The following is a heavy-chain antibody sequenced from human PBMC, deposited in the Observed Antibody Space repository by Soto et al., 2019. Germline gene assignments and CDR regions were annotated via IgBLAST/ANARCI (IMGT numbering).Heavy chain of an antibody. D-gene: IGHD3-16*01. CDR3: ARVRGSYYYGMDV. Sequence: QVQLQESGPGLVKPSGTLSLTCAVSGGSISSSNWWSWVRQPPGKGLEWIGEIYHSGSTNYNPSLKSRVTVAVDKSKNQFARKLSSGTAAGPAVYYCARVRGSYYYGMDVWGQGTTVSVAS. CDR1: GGSISSSNW. J-gene: IGHJ6*02. V-gene: IGHV4-4*02. CDR2: IYHSGST.